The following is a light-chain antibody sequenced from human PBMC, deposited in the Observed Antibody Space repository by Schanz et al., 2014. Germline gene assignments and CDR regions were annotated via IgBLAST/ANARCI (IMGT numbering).Light chain of an antibody. J-gene: IGLJ2*01. CDR2: EVI. CDR1: SSDIGSYNR. V-gene: IGLV2-18*02. CDR3: SSYTSSSPVV. Sequence: QSALTQPPSVSGSPGQSVTISCTGTSSDIGSYNRVSWYQQPPGTAPKLMIYEVIKRPSGVPDRFSGSKSGNTASLTVSGLQAEDEADYYCSSYTSSSPVVFGGGTKLTVL.